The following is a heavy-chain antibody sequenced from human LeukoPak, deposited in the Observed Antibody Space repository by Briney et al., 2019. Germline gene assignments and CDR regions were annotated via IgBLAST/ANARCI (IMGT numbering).Heavy chain of an antibody. J-gene: IGHJ4*02. V-gene: IGHV3-7*01. CDR3: ARSPYSSSWFGY. CDR1: GFTFSSYW. Sequence: PGGSLRLSCAASGFTFSSYWMSWVRQAPGQGLEWVANIKQDGSEKDYVDSVKGRFTISRDNAKNSLYLQMNSLRAEDTAVYYCARSPYSSSWFGYWGQGTLVTVSS. D-gene: IGHD6-13*01. CDR2: IKQDGSEK.